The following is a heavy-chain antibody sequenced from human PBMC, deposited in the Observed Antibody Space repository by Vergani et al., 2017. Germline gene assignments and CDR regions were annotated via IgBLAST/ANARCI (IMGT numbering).Heavy chain of an antibody. J-gene: IGHJ4*02. V-gene: IGHV4-4*08. CDR1: GGSISSYY. CDR2: IYYSGST. D-gene: IGHD6-13*01. CDR3: ARDGLGNYRAGAAAADY. Sequence: QVQLQQWGPGLVKPSETLSLTCTVSGGSISSYYWSWIRQPPGKGLEWIGYIYYSGSTYYNPSLKSRVTISVDTSKNQFSLKLSSVTAEDSAVYYCARDGLGNYRAGAAAADYWGQGTLVTVSS.